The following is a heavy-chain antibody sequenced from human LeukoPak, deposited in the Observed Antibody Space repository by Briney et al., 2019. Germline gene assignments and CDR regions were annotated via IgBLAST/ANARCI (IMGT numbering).Heavy chain of an antibody. CDR1: GFTFSSYA. J-gene: IGHJ4*02. CDR2: ISGSGGST. Sequence: PGGSLRLSCAASGFTFSSYAMSWVRQAPGKGLEWVSAISGSGGSTYYADFVKGRFTISRDNSKNTLYLQMNSLRAEDTAVYYCAKGSDDILTGYSPPFDYWGQGTLVTVSS. V-gene: IGHV3-23*01. CDR3: AKGSDDILTGYSPPFDY. D-gene: IGHD3-9*01.